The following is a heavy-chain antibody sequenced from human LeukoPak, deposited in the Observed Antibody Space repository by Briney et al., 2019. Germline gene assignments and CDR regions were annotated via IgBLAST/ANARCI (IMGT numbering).Heavy chain of an antibody. Sequence: SETLSLTCTVSGGSLSSYYRSWIRQPPGEGLEWIGYIYYSGSTNYNPSLKSRVTISLDTSKNQFSLKLSSVTAADTAVYYCARVHGRSSGYYNYWGQGTLVTVSS. CDR2: IYYSGST. V-gene: IGHV4-59*01. J-gene: IGHJ4*02. CDR1: GGSLSSYY. CDR3: ARVHGRSSGYYNY. D-gene: IGHD3-22*01.